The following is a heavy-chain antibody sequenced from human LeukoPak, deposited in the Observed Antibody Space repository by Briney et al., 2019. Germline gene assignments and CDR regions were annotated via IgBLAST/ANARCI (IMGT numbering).Heavy chain of an antibody. V-gene: IGHV3-23*01. D-gene: IGHD6-25*01. CDR2: ISVSSGST. CDR3: ATVPATTMRQFVNYFDY. Sequence: GGSLRLSCAASGFTFSSYAMSWVRQAPGRGLEWVSAISVSSGSTYYADSVKGRFTISRDNSKNTLSLQMNSLRAEDTAVYYCATVPATTMRQFVNYFDYWGQGTLVTVSS. J-gene: IGHJ4*02. CDR1: GFTFSSYA.